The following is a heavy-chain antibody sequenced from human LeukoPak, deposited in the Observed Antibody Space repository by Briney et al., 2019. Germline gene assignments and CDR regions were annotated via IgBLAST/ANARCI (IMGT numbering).Heavy chain of an antibody. J-gene: IGHJ4*02. CDR2: IWYDGGNK. D-gene: IGHD3-22*01. V-gene: IGHV3-33*01. CDR3: ARNVGAYYYDSSGYYGY. Sequence: GGSLRLSCAASGFTFSMFGMHWVRQAPGKGLEWVALIWYDGGNKYYADSVKGRFTISRDNSRNMLYLQMNSLRAEDTAVYYCARNVGAYYYDSSGYYGYWGQGTLVTVSS. CDR1: GFTFSMFG.